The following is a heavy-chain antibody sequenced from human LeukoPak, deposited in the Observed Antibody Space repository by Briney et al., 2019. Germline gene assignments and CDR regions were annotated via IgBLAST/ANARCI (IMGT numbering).Heavy chain of an antibody. CDR1: GFTFSNYA. J-gene: IGHJ5*02. CDR2: LSDSGVST. CDR3: ARGLGSSSVLNWFDP. D-gene: IGHD6-13*01. V-gene: IGHV3-23*01. Sequence: GGSLRLSCAASGFTFSNYAMSWVRQAPGTGLEWVSGLSDSGVSTYYAGSVKDRFTISRDNSKNTLFLQMNSLRADDTAVYYCARGLGSSSVLNWFDPWGQGTLVTVSS.